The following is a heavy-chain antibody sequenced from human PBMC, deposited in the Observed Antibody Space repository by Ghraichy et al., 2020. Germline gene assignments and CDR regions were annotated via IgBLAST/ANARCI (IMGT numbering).Heavy chain of an antibody. CDR1: GFTFSSYW. J-gene: IGHJ2*01. V-gene: IGHV3-7*01. CDR3: ASWDRPNYCSSTSCYLRWYFDL. CDR2: IKQDGSEK. Sequence: GESLNISCAASGFTFSSYWMSWVRQAPGKGLEWVANIKQDGSEKYYVDSVKGRFTISRDNAKNSLYLQMNSLRAEDTAVYYCASWDRPNYCSSTSCYLRWYFDLWGRGTLVTVSS. D-gene: IGHD2-2*01.